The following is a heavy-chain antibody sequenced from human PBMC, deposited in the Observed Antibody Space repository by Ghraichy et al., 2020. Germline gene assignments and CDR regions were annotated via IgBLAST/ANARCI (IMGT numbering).Heavy chain of an antibody. CDR3: ARTHDYGDLPTPFQH. D-gene: IGHD4-17*01. V-gene: IGHV3-48*03. Sequence: GGSLRLSCAASGFTFSSYEMNWVRQAPGKGLEWVSYISSSGSTIYYADSVKGRFTISRDNAKNSLYLQMNSLRAEDTAVYYCARTHDYGDLPTPFQHWGQGTLVTISS. CDR2: ISSSGSTI. CDR1: GFTFSSYE. J-gene: IGHJ1*01.